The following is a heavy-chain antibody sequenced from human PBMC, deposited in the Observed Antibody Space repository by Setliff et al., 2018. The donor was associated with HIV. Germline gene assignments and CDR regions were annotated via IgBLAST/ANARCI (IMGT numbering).Heavy chain of an antibody. CDR2: IYYSGSA. CDR1: GGSISSGGYY. D-gene: IGHD6-13*01. CDR3: AKEGSGSSSWHQMDV. V-gene: IGHV4-31*03. J-gene: IGHJ6*04. Sequence: PSETLSLTCTVSGGSISSGGYYWSWTRQHPGKGLEWIGDIYYSGSAYYNPSLKSRFTISVDTSKNQFSLNLTSVTAADTAVYYCAKEGSGSSSWHQMDVWGKGTTVTVSS.